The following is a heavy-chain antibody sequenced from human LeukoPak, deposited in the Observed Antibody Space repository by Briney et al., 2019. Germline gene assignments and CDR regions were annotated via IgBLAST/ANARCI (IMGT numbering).Heavy chain of an antibody. CDR3: AGVDIAVVPSASFDY. V-gene: IGHV4-39*01. Sequence: SETLSLTCTVSGGSISSSSYYWGWIRQPPGKGLEWIGSINYSGSTYYNSSLKSRVTISVDTSKNQFSLKLSSVIAADTAVYYCAGVDIAVVPSASFDYWGQGTLVTVSS. CDR1: GGSISSSSYY. D-gene: IGHD2-2*03. J-gene: IGHJ4*02. CDR2: INYSGST.